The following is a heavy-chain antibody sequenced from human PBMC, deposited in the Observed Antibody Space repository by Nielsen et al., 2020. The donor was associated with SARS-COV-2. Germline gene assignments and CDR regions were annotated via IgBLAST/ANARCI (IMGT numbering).Heavy chain of an antibody. V-gene: IGHV6-1*01. J-gene: IGHJ3*02. CDR2: TYYRSKWYN. CDR1: GDSVSSNSAA. CDR3: ARRHNAGAFDI. D-gene: IGHD1-1*01. Sequence: SQTLSLTRSIPGDSVSSNSAAWHWTRQSPSRGLAWLGRTYYRSKWYNDYAVSVKSRITINPDTSKNQFSLQLNSVTPEDTAVYYCARRHNAGAFDIWGQVTMVTVSS.